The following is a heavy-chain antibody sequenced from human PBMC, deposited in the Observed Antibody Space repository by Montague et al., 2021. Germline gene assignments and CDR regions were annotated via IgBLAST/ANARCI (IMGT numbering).Heavy chain of an antibody. D-gene: IGHD3-16*02. J-gene: IGHJ6*02. CDR2: TYYSGST. CDR1: GGSISSSSYY. CDR3: ARHVIGNYGMDV. Sequence: SETLSLTCTVYGGSISSSSYYWGWIRQPPGKGLEWIGSTYYSGSTYYNPSLKSRVTISVDTSKNQFSLKLSSVTAADTAGYYCARHVIGNYGMDVWGQGTTVTVSS. V-gene: IGHV4-39*01.